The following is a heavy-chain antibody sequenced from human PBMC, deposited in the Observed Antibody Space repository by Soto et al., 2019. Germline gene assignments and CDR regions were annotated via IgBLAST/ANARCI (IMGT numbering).Heavy chain of an antibody. CDR2: INPNSGGT. V-gene: IGHV1-2*02. CDR3: AKGGRDGYNA. Sequence: QVHLIQSGAEVKKPGASVKVSCKASGYTFTEYHIHWLRQAPGQGLEWMGWINPNSGGTNSPQKYLGRVTMTSDTSINTAYMELRRLTYDDTAVYYCAKGGRDGYNAWGQGTLVTVSS. D-gene: IGHD3-16*01. CDR1: GYTFTEYH. J-gene: IGHJ5*02.